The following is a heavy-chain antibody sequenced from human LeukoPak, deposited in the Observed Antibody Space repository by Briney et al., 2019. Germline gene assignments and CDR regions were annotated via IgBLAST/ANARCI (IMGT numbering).Heavy chain of an antibody. D-gene: IGHD6-19*01. CDR2: IYYSGST. CDR3: ARDRAVAGTLNAFDI. Sequence: SETLSLTCTVSGGSISSYYWSWIRQPPGKGLEWIGYIYYSGSTNYNPSLKSRVTITVDTSKNQFSLKLSSVTAADTAVYYCARDRAVAGTLNAFDIWGQGTMVTVSS. V-gene: IGHV4-59*01. CDR1: GGSISSYY. J-gene: IGHJ3*02.